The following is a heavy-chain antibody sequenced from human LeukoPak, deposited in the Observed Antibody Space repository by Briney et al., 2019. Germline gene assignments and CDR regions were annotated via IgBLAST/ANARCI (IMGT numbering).Heavy chain of an antibody. J-gene: IGHJ4*02. CDR3: ARDRSYDSSGYYNFDC. V-gene: IGHV4-4*07. D-gene: IGHD3-22*01. CDR1: GGSISGYY. CDR2: IYTTGST. Sequence: PSETLSLTCTVSGGSISGYYWSWIRQPAGKGLEWIGRIYTTGSTNYNPSLKSQLTMSVDTSKNQFSLRLNSVTAADTAVYYCARDRSYDSSGYYNFDCWGQGTLVTVSS.